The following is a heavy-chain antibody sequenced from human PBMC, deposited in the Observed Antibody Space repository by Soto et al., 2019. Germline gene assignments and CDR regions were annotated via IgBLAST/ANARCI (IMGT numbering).Heavy chain of an antibody. CDR3: ARNQIVGATSFDY. CDR1: GYTFTGYY. D-gene: IGHD1-26*01. Sequence: ASVKVSCKASGYTFTGYYMHCVRQAPGQGLEWMGWINPNSGGTNYAQKFQGWVTMTRDTSISTAYMELSRLRSDDTAVYYCARNQIVGATSFDYWGQGTLVTAPQ. V-gene: IGHV1-2*04. J-gene: IGHJ4*02. CDR2: INPNSGGT.